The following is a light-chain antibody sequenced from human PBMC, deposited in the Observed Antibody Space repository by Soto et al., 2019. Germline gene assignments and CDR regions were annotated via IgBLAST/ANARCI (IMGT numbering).Light chain of an antibody. Sequence: DIVMTQSPDSLAVSLGERATINCKSSQSVLYSSNNKNYLAWYQQKPGQPPKLLIYWASTRESGVPDRFSGSGSGTDFTLTISSLHAEDVAVYYCQQYYSTPWTCGQGIKVEIK. V-gene: IGKV4-1*01. J-gene: IGKJ1*01. CDR1: QSVLYSSNNKNY. CDR2: WAS. CDR3: QQYYSTPWT.